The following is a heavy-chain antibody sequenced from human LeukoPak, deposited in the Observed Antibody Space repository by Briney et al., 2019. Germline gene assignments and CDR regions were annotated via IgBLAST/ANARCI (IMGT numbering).Heavy chain of an antibody. D-gene: IGHD6-13*01. CDR1: RGTFSTYA. CDR3: AKIAAAATYYYYMDV. Sequence: SSVKVSCKASRGTFSTYAISWLRQAPAQRLEWMGGIIPVIGPANYAQKLQGRVTITADKSTTTAYMEVTNLTSEDTAVYYCAKIAAAATYYYYMDVWGKGTTVTVSS. J-gene: IGHJ6*03. CDR2: IIPVIGPA. V-gene: IGHV1-69*06.